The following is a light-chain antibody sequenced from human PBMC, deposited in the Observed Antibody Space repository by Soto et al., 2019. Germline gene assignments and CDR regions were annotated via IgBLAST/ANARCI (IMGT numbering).Light chain of an antibody. Sequence: EVLMTQSPATLSVSPGRRATLSCRASQSISDTLAWYQQKPGQAPRLLIHGASTRAPGFPARFSGSGSGTEFTLTITSLQSEDFAVYWCQQYNNWPLTFGPGTRLAIK. CDR2: GAS. V-gene: IGKV3-15*01. CDR3: QQYNNWPLT. CDR1: QSISDT. J-gene: IGKJ5*01.